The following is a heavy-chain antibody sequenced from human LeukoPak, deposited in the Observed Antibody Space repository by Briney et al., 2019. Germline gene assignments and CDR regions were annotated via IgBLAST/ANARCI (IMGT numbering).Heavy chain of an antibody. V-gene: IGHV3-30*01. Sequence: PGGSLRLSCAASGFTFSSYAMPWVRQAPGKGLEWVAVISYDGSNKYYADSVKGRFTISRDNSKNTLYLQMNSLRAEDTAVYYCARGPTVPKGYWGQGTLVTVSS. D-gene: IGHD4-17*01. CDR2: ISYDGSNK. J-gene: IGHJ4*02. CDR1: GFTFSSYA. CDR3: ARGPTVPKGY.